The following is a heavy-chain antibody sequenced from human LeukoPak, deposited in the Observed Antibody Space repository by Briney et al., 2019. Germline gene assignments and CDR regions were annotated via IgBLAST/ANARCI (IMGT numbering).Heavy chain of an antibody. CDR1: GYSISSGYY. J-gene: IGHJ4*02. CDR2: IYHSGST. Sequence: SETLSLTCAVSGYSISSGYYWGWIRQPPGKGLEWIGSIYHSGSTYYNPSLKSRVTISVDTSKNQFSLKLSSVTAADTAVYYCARGFGSSFDYWGQGTLVTVSS. V-gene: IGHV4-38-2*01. CDR3: ARGFGSSFDY. D-gene: IGHD3-10*01.